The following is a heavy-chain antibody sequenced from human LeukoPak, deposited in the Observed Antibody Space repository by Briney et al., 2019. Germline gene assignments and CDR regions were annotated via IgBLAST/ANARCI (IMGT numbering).Heavy chain of an antibody. D-gene: IGHD3-22*01. CDR2: IWYDGSNI. J-gene: IGHJ4*02. CDR1: GISFSSHG. CDR3: ARARNDYDSNGFSFLDY. V-gene: IGHV3-33*01. Sequence: PGTSLRLSRAASGISFSSHGMHWVRRAPGKGLEWVAVIWYDGSNIYYADSVKGRFTISRDNSKNTLYLQMNSLRAEDTALYYCARARNDYDSNGFSFLDYWGQGTLVTVSS.